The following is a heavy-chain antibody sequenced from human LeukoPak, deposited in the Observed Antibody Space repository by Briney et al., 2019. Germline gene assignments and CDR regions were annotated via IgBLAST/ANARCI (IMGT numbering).Heavy chain of an antibody. CDR3: ARVQPSRGGYNFDY. D-gene: IGHD5-24*01. CDR2: IYSSGST. J-gene: IGHJ4*02. Sequence: SETLSLTCTVSGGSISSYYWSWIRQPAGKGLEWIGRIYSSGSTNYNPSLKSRVSMSVDTSKNQFSLKLSSVTAADTAVYFCARVQPSRGGYNFDYWGQGTLVTVSS. CDR1: GGSISSYY. V-gene: IGHV4-4*07.